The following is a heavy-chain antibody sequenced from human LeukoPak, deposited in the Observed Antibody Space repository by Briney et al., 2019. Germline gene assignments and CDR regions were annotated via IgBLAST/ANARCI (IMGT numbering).Heavy chain of an antibody. CDR3: ARARRSIAARRGNYFDY. CDR2: INHSGST. D-gene: IGHD6-6*01. CDR1: GGSFSGYY. Sequence: SETLSLTCAVYGGSFSGYYWSWIRQPPGKGLEWIGEINHSGSTNYNPSLKSRVTISVDTSKNQFSLKLSSVTAADTAVYYCARARRSIAARRGNYFDYWGQGTLVTVSS. J-gene: IGHJ4*02. V-gene: IGHV4-34*01.